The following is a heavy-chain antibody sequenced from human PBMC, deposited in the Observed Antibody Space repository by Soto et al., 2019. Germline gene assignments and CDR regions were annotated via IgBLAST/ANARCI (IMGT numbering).Heavy chain of an antibody. J-gene: IGHJ5*02. D-gene: IGHD5-12*01. CDR3: AIERVRGYSGYEIFDP. CDR1: GYTFTSYG. Sequence: ASVKVSCKASGYTFTSYGISWVRQAPGQGLEWMGWISAYNGNTNYAQKLQGRVTMTTDTSTSTAYMELRSLRSDDTAVYYCAIERVRGYSGYEIFDPWXQGXLVXVSS. CDR2: ISAYNGNT. V-gene: IGHV1-18*01.